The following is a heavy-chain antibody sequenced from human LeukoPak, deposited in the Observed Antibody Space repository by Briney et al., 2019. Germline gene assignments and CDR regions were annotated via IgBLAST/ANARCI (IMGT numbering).Heavy chain of an antibody. CDR3: ATSRFVADGVFYTQPDS. D-gene: IGHD3-3*01. Sequence: GESLKISCQGSRCNFMNYWIDWVRPVPGKGLEWMGSIYLGDSDIRSSPSSEGQVTISADKSRRSAYLQWRSLQASDTAIYYCATSRFVADGVFYTQPDSWGQGTLVTGTS. J-gene: IGHJ5*01. V-gene: IGHV5-51*01. CDR1: RCNFMNYW. CDR2: IYLGDSDI.